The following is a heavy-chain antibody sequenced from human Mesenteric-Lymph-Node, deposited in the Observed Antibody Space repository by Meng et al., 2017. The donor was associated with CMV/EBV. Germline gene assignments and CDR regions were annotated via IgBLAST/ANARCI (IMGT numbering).Heavy chain of an antibody. D-gene: IGHD3-3*01. CDR1: GGSVRSDSHY. V-gene: IGHV4-61*01. CDR3: ARVGYFDFSFDS. Sequence: SETLSLTCTVSGGSVRSDSHYWSWIRQPPGKGLEWIGYIYYSGSIDYNPSLKSRVTMSINTSKNQFSLRLSSVTAADTAVYYCARVGYFDFSFDSWGQGTLVTVS. CDR2: IYYSGSI. J-gene: IGHJ4*02.